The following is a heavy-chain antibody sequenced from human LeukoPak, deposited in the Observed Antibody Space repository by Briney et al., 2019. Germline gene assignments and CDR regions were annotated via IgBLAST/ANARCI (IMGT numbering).Heavy chain of an antibody. CDR1: GGSISSGSYY. J-gene: IGHJ4*02. D-gene: IGHD6-13*01. V-gene: IGHV4-61*02. Sequence: SETLPLTCTVSGGSISSGSYYWSWIRQPAGKGLEWIGRIYTSGSTYYNPSLKSRVSISVDTSKNQFSLKLTSVTAADTAVYYCARDGSTWTLNYWGQGTLVTVSS. CDR3: ARDGSTWTLNY. CDR2: IYTSGST.